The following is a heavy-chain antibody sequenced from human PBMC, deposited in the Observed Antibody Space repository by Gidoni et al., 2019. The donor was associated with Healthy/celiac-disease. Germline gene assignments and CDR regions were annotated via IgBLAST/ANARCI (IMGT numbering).Heavy chain of an antibody. J-gene: IGHJ4*02. CDR3: AKDSYSSSWNGYFDY. V-gene: IGHV3-30*02. CDR2: IRYDGSNK. D-gene: IGHD6-13*01. CDR1: GFTFSSYG. Sequence: QVQLVESGGGVVQPGGSLRLSCAASGFTFSSYGMHWVRQAPGKGLEWVAFIRYDGSNKYYADSVKGRFTISRDNSKNTLYLQMNSLRAEDTAVYYCAKDSYSSSWNGYFDYWGQGTLVTVSS.